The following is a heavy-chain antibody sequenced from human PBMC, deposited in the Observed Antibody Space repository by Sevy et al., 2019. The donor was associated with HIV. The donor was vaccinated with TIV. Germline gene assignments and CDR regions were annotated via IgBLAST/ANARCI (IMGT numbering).Heavy chain of an antibody. D-gene: IGHD2-21*02. CDR2: ITWNSGNI. Sequence: GGSLRLSCEASGFKFDDYAMHWVRQGPGKGLEWVSGITWNSGNIAYADSVKGRFTISRDNAKNSLYLQMDSLRPEDTAFYYCVNGRGAMGLTFCGSDRYIDHWGQGALVTVSS. J-gene: IGHJ4*02. V-gene: IGHV3-9*01. CDR1: GFKFDDYA. CDR3: VNGRGAMGLTFCGSDRYIDH.